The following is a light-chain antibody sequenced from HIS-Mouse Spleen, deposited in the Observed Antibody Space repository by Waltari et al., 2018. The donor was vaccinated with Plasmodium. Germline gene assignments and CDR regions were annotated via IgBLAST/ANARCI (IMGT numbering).Light chain of an antibody. CDR2: DNN. V-gene: IGLV1-51*01. Sequence: QSVLTQPPSVSAAPGQKVTIPCSGSSSNIGNNYLSWYQQLPGTAPKLLIYDNNKRPSGIPDRFSGSKSGTSATLGITGLQTGDEADYYCGTWDSSLSAGVVFGGGTKLTVL. CDR1: SSNIGNNY. CDR3: GTWDSSLSAGVV. J-gene: IGLJ2*01.